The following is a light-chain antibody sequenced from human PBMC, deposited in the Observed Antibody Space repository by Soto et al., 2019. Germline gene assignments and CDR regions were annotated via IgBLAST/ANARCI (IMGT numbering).Light chain of an antibody. Sequence: QSVLTQPPSVSGAPGQRAIISCSGSSSNLGAGYDGQWYRQFPGTAPKLLIYANSVRPSGVPDRFSGSKSGTSASLAITGLQAEDEADYYCQSYDSSLIVSKVFGTGTTVTVL. J-gene: IGLJ1*01. CDR1: SSNLGAGYD. CDR3: QSYDSSLIVSKV. V-gene: IGLV1-40*01. CDR2: ANS.